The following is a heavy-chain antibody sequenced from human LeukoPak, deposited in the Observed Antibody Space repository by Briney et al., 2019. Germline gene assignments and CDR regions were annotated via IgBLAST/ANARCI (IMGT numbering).Heavy chain of an antibody. CDR3: ARIWKGIFGVVTSPNPYYFDY. CDR2: INHSGST. Sequence: SETLSLTCAVYGGSFSGYYWSWIRQPPGEGLEWIGEINHSGSTNYNPSLKSRVTISVDTSKNQFSLKLSSVTAADTAVYYCARIWKGIFGVVTSPNPYYFDYWGQGTLVTVSS. J-gene: IGHJ4*02. V-gene: IGHV4-34*01. D-gene: IGHD3-3*01. CDR1: GGSFSGYY.